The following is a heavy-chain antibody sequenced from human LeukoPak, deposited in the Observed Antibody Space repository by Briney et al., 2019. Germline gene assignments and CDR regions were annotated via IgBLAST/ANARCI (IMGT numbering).Heavy chain of an antibody. CDR1: GYTFTGYH. CDR3: ARYDCSGGSCYFDY. CDR2: INPNSGGT. D-gene: IGHD2-15*01. V-gene: IGHV1-2*02. J-gene: IGHJ4*02. Sequence: ASVKVSCKASGYTFTGYHMHWVRQAPGQGLEWMGWINPNSGGTNYAQKFQGRVTMTRDTSISTAYMELSRLRSDDTAVYYCARYDCSGGSCYFDYWGQGTLVTVSS.